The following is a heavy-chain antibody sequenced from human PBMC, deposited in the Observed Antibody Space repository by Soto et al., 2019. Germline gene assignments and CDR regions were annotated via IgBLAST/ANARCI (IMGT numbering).Heavy chain of an antibody. CDR2: INRKIDGETT. D-gene: IGHD3-3*01. Sequence: EVQLVESGGGLVKPGGSLRLSCVVFEYTFSDAWMSWVRQAPGKGLEWVARINRKIDGETTDYAAPVEGRFTIARYDSTNTLCFPMSSLNIEDAAVHFFTADHWSWGQGTLVTLSS. V-gene: IGHV3-15*01. J-gene: IGHJ4*02. CDR1: EYTFSDAW. CDR3: TADHWS.